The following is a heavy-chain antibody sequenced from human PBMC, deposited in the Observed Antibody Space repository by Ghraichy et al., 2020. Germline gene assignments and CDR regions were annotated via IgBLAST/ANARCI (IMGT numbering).Heavy chain of an antibody. CDR1: GGSFSGYY. CDR3: AGARPYDYVWGSYRLYAFDI. V-gene: IGHV4-34*01. D-gene: IGHD3-16*02. J-gene: IGHJ3*02. CDR2: INHSGST. Sequence: ETLSLTCAVYGGSFSGYYWSWIRQPPGKGLEWIGEINHSGSTNYNPSLKSRVTISVDTSKNQFSLNLSSVTAADTAVYYCAGARPYDYVWGSYRLYAFDIWGQGTMVTVFS.